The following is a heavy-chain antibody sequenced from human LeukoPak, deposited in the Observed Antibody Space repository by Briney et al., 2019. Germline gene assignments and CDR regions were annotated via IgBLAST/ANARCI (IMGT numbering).Heavy chain of an antibody. CDR1: GFTFRSYG. CDR2: ISGSGGST. V-gene: IGHV3-23*01. CDR3: AIRVGGSWDLWPYYFDY. J-gene: IGHJ4*02. Sequence: GGSLRLSCAASGFTFRSYGMSWVRQAPGKGLEWVSAISGSGGSTYYADSVRGRFTISRDNSKNTLHLQLNSLRAEDTAVYYCAIRVGGSWDLWPYYFDYWGQGTLVTVSS. D-gene: IGHD3-16*01.